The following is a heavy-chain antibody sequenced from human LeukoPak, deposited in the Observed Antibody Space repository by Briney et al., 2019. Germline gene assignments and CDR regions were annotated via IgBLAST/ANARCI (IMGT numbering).Heavy chain of an antibody. CDR1: GYTFTGYY. CDR2: INPNSGGT. D-gene: IGHD3-3*01. J-gene: IGHJ4*02. Sequence: ASVKVSCKASGYTFTGYYMHWVRQAPGQGLEWMGWINPNSGGTNYAQKFQGRVTMTRDTSISTAYMELSRLRAEDTAVYYCARRYYDFWSGYYFDYWGQGTLVTVSS. CDR3: ARRYYDFWSGYYFDY. V-gene: IGHV1-2*02.